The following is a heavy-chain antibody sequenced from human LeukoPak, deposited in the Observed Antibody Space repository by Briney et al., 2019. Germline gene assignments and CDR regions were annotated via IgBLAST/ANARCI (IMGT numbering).Heavy chain of an antibody. J-gene: IGHJ4*02. CDR1: GYTFTRYY. D-gene: IGHD3-10*01. Sequence: ASVKVSCKASGYTFTRYYMYWVRQAPGQGLEWMGIINPSGGSTNYAQKFQGRVTMTRDTSTNTVYMELSSLRSEDTAVYYCARGGVDYYGSGTYYLMYYFDYWGQGALVTVSS. CDR2: INPSGGST. V-gene: IGHV1-46*01. CDR3: ARGGVDYYGSGTYYLMYYFDY.